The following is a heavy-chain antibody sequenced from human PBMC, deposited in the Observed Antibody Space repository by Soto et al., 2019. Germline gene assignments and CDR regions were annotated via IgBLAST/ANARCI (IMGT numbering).Heavy chain of an antibody. J-gene: IGHJ6*02. CDR1: GGTFSSYA. V-gene: IGHV1-69*13. Sequence: SVKVSCKSSGGTFSSYAISWVRQAPGQGLEWMGGIIPIFGTANYAQKFQGRVTITADESTSTAYMELSSLRSEDTAVYYCARDQGPHYYDSSGYVGMDVWGQGTTVTVSS. CDR3: ARDQGPHYYDSSGYVGMDV. D-gene: IGHD3-22*01. CDR2: IIPIFGTA.